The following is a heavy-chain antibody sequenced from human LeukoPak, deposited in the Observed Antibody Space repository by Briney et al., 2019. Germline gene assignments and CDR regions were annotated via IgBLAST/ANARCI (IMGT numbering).Heavy chain of an antibody. CDR3: ARGNYYGNSVYDAFDI. CDR2: MNPNSRNT. J-gene: IGHJ3*02. Sequence: ASVKVSCKASGYTFTNYDINWVRQAPGQGLEWMGWMNPNSRNTGYARNFQGRVTMTSDTSIGTAYMELSSLRSDDTAMYYCARGNYYGNSVYDAFDIWGRGTMVTVSS. CDR1: GYTFTNYD. V-gene: IGHV1-8*01. D-gene: IGHD3-22*01.